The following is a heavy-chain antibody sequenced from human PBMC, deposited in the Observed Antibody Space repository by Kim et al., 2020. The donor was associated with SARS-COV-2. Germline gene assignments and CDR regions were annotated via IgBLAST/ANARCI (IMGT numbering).Heavy chain of an antibody. CDR2: IGGNGVGT. V-gene: IGHV3-23*01. D-gene: IGHD3-10*01. CDR1: GFTFRNYA. Sequence: GGSLRLTCAASGFTFRNYAMNWVRQAPGKGLEWVSHIGGNGVGTYYAGSVKGRFAISRDNSRKTLYLQMNSLRAEDTAVYYCAKDLIPYYSVSDPFDVWGPGTRVTVSS. J-gene: IGHJ3*01. CDR3: AKDLIPYYSVSDPFDV.